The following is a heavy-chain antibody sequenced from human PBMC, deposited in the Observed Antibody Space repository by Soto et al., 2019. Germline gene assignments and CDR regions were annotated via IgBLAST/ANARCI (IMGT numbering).Heavy chain of an antibody. V-gene: IGHV1-18*01. CDR2: ISTYNGNT. CDR1: GYTFTSYD. Sequence: VASVKVSCKASGYTFTSYDISWVRQAPGQGLEWMGWISTYNGNTNYAQKLQGRVTMTTDTSTSTAYMELRSLRSDDTAVYYCARGFRVAATRWWFDPWGQGTLVTVSS. CDR3: ARGFRVAATRWWFDP. J-gene: IGHJ5*02. D-gene: IGHD2-15*01.